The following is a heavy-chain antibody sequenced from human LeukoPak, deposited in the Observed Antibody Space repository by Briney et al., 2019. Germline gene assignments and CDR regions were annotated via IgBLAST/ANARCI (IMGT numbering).Heavy chain of an antibody. CDR2: IYPGDSDT. J-gene: IGHJ4*02. V-gene: IGHV5-51*01. D-gene: IGHD3-16*02. Sequence: GESLKISCKGSGYSFTSYWIGWVRQMPGKGLEWMGIIYPGDSDTRYSPSLQGQVTISADKSISTAYLQWSGLKASDTAMYYCARHSHYDYVWGSYRLDYWGQGTLVTVSS. CDR3: ARHSHYDYVWGSYRLDY. CDR1: GYSFTSYW.